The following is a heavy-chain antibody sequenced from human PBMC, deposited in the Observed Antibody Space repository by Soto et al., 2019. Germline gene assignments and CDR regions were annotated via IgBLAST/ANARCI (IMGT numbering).Heavy chain of an antibody. J-gene: IGHJ4*02. Sequence: QVQLVQSGAEVKKPGASVKVSCKASGYTFTSYAISWVRQAPGQGLEWMGWINVYNGNTKYAQKFQGRVTMTTDTSTSTVYMELRSQTSDDTAVYYCARDGVAVTTGISGYWGQGTLVTVSS. V-gene: IGHV1-18*01. CDR3: ARDGVAVTTGISGY. CDR1: GYTFTSYA. D-gene: IGHD4-4*01. CDR2: INVYNGNT.